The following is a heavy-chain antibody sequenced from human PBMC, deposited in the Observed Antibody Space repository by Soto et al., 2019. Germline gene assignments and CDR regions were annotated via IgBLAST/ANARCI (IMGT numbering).Heavy chain of an antibody. Sequence: GGSLRLSCAASGFTFSDYYMSWIRQAPGKGLEWGSYISSSGSTIYYADSVKGRFTISRDNAKNSLYLQMNSLRAEDTAVYYCASTSSSSPYYYYGMDVWGQGTTVTVSS. J-gene: IGHJ6*02. D-gene: IGHD6-6*01. CDR1: GFTFSDYY. CDR3: ASTSSSSPYYYYGMDV. V-gene: IGHV3-11*01. CDR2: ISSSGSTI.